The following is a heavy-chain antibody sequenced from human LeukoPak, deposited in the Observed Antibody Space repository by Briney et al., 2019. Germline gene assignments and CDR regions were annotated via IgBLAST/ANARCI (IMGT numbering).Heavy chain of an antibody. V-gene: IGHV3-30*14. CDR1: GFTFSSYA. Sequence: GSLILSCAASGFTFSSYAMHWVRQAPGKGLEWVAVISYDGSNKYYADSVKGRFTISRDNSKNTLYLQMSSLRSEDTAVYYCANPEVGTTGTWGQGTLVTVSS. CDR2: ISYDGSNK. J-gene: IGHJ5*02. CDR3: ANPEVGTTGT. D-gene: IGHD1-26*01.